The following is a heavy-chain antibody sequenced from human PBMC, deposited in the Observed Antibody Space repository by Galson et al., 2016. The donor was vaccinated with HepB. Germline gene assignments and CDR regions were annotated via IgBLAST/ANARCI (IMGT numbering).Heavy chain of an antibody. CDR1: GFTFSSYW. D-gene: IGHD4-11*01. J-gene: IGHJ4*02. V-gene: IGHV3-7*01. Sequence: SLRLSCAASGFTFSSYWMSWVRQAPGKGLEWVANIKQDGSEKYYVDSVKGRFTISRDNAKNSLYLQMNSLRAEDTAVYYCASHDYTFRFIGPAVDYWGQGTLVTVSS. CDR2: IKQDGSEK. CDR3: ASHDYTFRFIGPAVDY.